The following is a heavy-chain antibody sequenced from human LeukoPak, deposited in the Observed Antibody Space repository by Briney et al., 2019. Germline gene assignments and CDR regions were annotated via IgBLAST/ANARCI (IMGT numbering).Heavy chain of an antibody. V-gene: IGHV3-23*01. CDR1: GFTFSSYA. J-gene: IGHJ4*02. Sequence: GGSLRLSXAASGFTFSSYAMSWVRQAPGKGLEWVSSIASSGAATYYADSVKGRFTISRDNSDNTLYLQMNSLRAEDTAVYYCAKDRPNYSGSNGHYYKLNGDCWGQGTLVTVSS. D-gene: IGHD3-22*01. CDR3: AKDRPNYSGSNGHYYKLNGDC. CDR2: IASSGAAT.